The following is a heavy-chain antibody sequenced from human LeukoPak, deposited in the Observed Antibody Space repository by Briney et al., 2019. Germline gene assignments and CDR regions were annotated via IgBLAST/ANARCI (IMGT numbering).Heavy chain of an antibody. CDR2: IIPIFGTA. J-gene: IGHJ4*02. V-gene: IGHV1-69*05. CDR1: GGTFSSYA. D-gene: IGHD3-22*01. CDR3: ARDDSSGYYHFDY. Sequence: SVKVSCKASGGTFSSYAISWVRQAPGQGLEWMGGIIPIFGTANCAQKFQGRVTITTDESTSTAYMELSSLRSEDTAAYYCARDDSSGYYHFDYWGQGTLVTVS.